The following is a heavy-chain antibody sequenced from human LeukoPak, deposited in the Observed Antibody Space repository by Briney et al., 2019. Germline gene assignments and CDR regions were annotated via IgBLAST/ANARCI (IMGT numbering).Heavy chain of an antibody. Sequence: SETLSLTCAVYGGSFSGYYWSWIRQPPGKGLEWIGETNHSGSTNYNPSLKSRVTISVDTSKNQFPLKLSSVTAADTAVYYCALDPYYDSSGYYFDYWGQGTLVTVSS. CDR3: ALDPYYDSSGYYFDY. CDR1: GGSFSGYY. CDR2: TNHSGST. V-gene: IGHV4-34*01. D-gene: IGHD3-22*01. J-gene: IGHJ4*02.